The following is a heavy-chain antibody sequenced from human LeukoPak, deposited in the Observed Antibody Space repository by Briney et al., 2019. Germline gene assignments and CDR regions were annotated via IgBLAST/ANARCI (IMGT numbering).Heavy chain of an antibody. CDR2: ISGSGDNT. J-gene: IGHJ4*02. V-gene: IGHV3-23*01. CDR1: GFTFSSYA. D-gene: IGHD3-9*01. CDR3: AKAIYDILTGFVYYFEY. Sequence: GGSLRLSCAASGFTFSSYAMSWVRQVPGKGLEWVSSISGSGDNTYNADSVKGRFTVSRDNSKNTLYLQMNSLRAEDTAVYYCAKAIYDILTGFVYYFEYWGQGSLVTVSS.